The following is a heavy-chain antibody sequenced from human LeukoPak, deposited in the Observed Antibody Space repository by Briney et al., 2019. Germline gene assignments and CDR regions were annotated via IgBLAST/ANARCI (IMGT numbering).Heavy chain of an antibody. CDR2: TYYRSKWST. CDR3: ASGENCAFDF. D-gene: IGHD3-10*01. J-gene: IGHJ4*02. CDR1: GVTVSSDSAA. Sequence: SQTLSLTCAISGVTVSSDSAAWSWIRQSPSRGLEWLGRTYYRSKWSTDYAVSVKSRITVNPDTSKNQFSLQLNSVTPVDTAVQGCASGENCAFDFWGQGTLITVSS. V-gene: IGHV6-1*01.